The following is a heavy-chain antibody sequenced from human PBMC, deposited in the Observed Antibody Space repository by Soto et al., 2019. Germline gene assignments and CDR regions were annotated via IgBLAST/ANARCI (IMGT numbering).Heavy chain of an antibody. J-gene: IGHJ6*02. Sequence: RVVTLKISGQGSGYRFTSYWISWMRQLPGKGLEWMGRIDPSDSYTNYSPSFQGHVTISADKSISTAYLQWSSLKASDTAMYYCARLGTSSTTNYYGMDVWGQGTTVNVSS. CDR3: ARLGTSSTTNYYGMDV. CDR1: GYRFTSYW. CDR2: IDPSDSYT. D-gene: IGHD2-2*01. V-gene: IGHV5-10-1*01.